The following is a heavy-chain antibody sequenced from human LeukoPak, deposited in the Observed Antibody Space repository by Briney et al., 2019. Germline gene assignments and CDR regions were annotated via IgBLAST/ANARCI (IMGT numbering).Heavy chain of an antibody. V-gene: IGHV1-69*13. Sequence: ASVKVSCKASGGTFSNYFISWVRQAPGRGLEWMGGIIPIFTTANYAQKFQGRVTITADESTSTAYMELSSLRYEDTAVYYCARDPHLVTALSYWGQGTLVTVSS. CDR2: IIPIFTTA. J-gene: IGHJ4*02. D-gene: IGHD2-21*02. CDR3: ARDPHLVTALSY. CDR1: GGTFSNYF.